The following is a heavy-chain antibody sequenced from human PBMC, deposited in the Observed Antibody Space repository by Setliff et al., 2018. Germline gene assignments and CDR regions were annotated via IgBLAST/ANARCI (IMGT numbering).Heavy chain of an antibody. CDR3: ARRAAAHDWFDP. D-gene: IGHD2-15*01. J-gene: IGHJ5*02. CDR1: GYSFTTNW. Sequence: GESLTIFCKASGYSFTTNWIGWVRQMPGKGLEWMGIIYPGDSDTIYSPSFQGQVTISADKTLSTAYLQWSSLKASDTAIYYCARRAAAHDWFDPWGQGTLVTVSS. CDR2: IYPGDSDT. V-gene: IGHV5-51*01.